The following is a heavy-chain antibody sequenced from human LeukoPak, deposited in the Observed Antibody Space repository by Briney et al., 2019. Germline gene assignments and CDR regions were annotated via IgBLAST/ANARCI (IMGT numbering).Heavy chain of an antibody. CDR3: ARVGLDYDFWSGYYPPHYYYYGMDV. J-gene: IGHJ6*02. V-gene: IGHV1-8*01. D-gene: IGHD3-3*01. Sequence: ASVKVSCKASGYTFTSYDINWVRPATGQGLAWMGWMNPNSGNTGYAQKFQGRVTMTRNTSISTAYMELSSLRSEDTAVYYCARVGLDYDFWSGYYPPHYYYYGMDVWGQGTTVTVSS. CDR2: MNPNSGNT. CDR1: GYTFTSYD.